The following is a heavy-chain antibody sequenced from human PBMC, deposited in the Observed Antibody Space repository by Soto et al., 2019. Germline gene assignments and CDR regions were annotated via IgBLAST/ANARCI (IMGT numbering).Heavy chain of an antibody. CDR1: GYTFTSYG. CDR2: ISAYNGNT. J-gene: IGHJ4*02. D-gene: IGHD2-2*01. V-gene: IGHV1-18*04. Sequence: GASVKVSCKASGYTFTSYGISWVRQAPGQGLEWMGWISAYNGNTNYAQKLQGRVTMTTDTSTSTAYMELRSLRSDDTAVYYCARDPEDIVVVPAAHYFDYWGQGTLVTVSS. CDR3: ARDPEDIVVVPAAHYFDY.